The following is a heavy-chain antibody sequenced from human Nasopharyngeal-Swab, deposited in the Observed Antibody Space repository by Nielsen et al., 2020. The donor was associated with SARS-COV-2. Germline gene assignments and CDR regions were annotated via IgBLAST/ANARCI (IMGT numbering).Heavy chain of an antibody. V-gene: IGHV3-30*04. CDR1: GFTFSSYA. J-gene: IGHJ5*02. CDR3: AREIPSIVVVTATGSRDNWFDP. Sequence: GASLQISCAASGFTFSSYAMHWVRQAPGKGLAWAAVISYDGSNKYYADSVKGRFTISRDNSKNTLYLQMNSLRAEDTAVYYCAREIPSIVVVTATGSRDNWFDPWGQGTLVTVSS. CDR2: ISYDGSNK. D-gene: IGHD2-21*02.